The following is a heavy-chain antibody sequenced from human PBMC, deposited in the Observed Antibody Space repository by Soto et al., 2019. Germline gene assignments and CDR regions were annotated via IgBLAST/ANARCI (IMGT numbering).Heavy chain of an antibody. CDR2: INHSGST. CDR3: ARGVYYDFWSGYLDYYYYGMDV. V-gene: IGHV4-34*01. CDR1: GGSFSGYY. Sequence: SETLSLTCAVYGGSFSGYYWSWIRQPPGKGLEWIGEINHSGSTNYNPSLKSRVTISVDTSKNQFSLKLSSVTAADTAVYYCARGVYYDFWSGYLDYYYYGMDVWGQGTSVTVSS. D-gene: IGHD3-3*01. J-gene: IGHJ6*02.